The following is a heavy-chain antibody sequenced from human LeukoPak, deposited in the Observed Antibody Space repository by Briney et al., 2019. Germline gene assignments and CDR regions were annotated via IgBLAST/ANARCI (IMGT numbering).Heavy chain of an antibody. J-gene: IGHJ5*02. V-gene: IGHV1-46*01. D-gene: IGHD6-19*01. CDR3: ARALPLITHSSASNWFDP. CDR1: GYTFTSYY. CDR2: INPSGGST. Sequence: ASVKVSCKASGYTFTSYYMHWVRQAPGQGLEWMGIINPSGGSTSYAQKFQGRVTMTRDTSTSTVYMELSSLRSEDTAVYYCARALPLITHSSASNWFDPWGQEPWSPSPQ.